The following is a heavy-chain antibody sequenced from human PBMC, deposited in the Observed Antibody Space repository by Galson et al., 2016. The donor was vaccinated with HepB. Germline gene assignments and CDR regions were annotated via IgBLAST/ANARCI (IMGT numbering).Heavy chain of an antibody. CDR3: ARRNLGYCTNGICPFDY. CDR1: GGSISSGGYY. J-gene: IGHJ4*02. D-gene: IGHD2-8*01. V-gene: IGHV4-31*03. Sequence: TLSLTCTVSGGSISSGGYYWSWIRQHPGKGLEWIGYIYYSGSTYYNPSLKSRVTISVDTSKNQFSLKLSSVTAADTAVYYCARRNLGYCTNGICPFDYWGQGVLVTVSS. CDR2: IYYSGST.